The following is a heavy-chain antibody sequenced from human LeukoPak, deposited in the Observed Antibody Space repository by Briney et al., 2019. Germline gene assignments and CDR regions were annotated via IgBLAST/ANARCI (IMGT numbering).Heavy chain of an antibody. CDR1: GFTVSSSH. D-gene: IGHD3-9*01. CDR3: ARLFRYFDWLPNGYFDY. CDR2: IYSGGST. V-gene: IGHV3-53*01. J-gene: IGHJ4*02. Sequence: GGSLRLSCAASGFTVSSSHLTWVRQAPGKGLEWVSVIYSGGSTYYADSVKGRFTISRDNSKNTLYLQMNSLRAEDTAVYYCARLFRYFDWLPNGYFDYWGQGTLVTVSS.